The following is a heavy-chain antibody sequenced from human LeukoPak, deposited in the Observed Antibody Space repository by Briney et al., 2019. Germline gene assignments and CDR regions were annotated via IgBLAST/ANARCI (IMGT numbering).Heavy chain of an antibody. CDR3: ARQGGGTNDLGAFDI. CDR2: IYYSGST. D-gene: IGHD1-1*01. J-gene: IGHJ3*02. V-gene: IGHV4-59*01. CDR1: GGSISSYY. Sequence: PSETLSLTCTVSGGSISSYYWSWIRQPPGKGLEWIGYIYYSGSTNYNPSLKSRVTISVDTSKNQFSLKLSSVTAADTAVYYCARQGGGTNDLGAFDIWGQGTMVTVSS.